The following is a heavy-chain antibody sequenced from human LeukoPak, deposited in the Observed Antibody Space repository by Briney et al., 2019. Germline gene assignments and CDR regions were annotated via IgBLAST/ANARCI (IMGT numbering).Heavy chain of an antibody. Sequence: ASVKVSCKTSGYTFTNYAMNWVRQDPGQGLEWMGWIHPSTGNPTYAQGFTGRFVFSLDTSVSTTYLQISSLKAEDTAVYYCARAFQSLGGLSLPDYWGQGTLVTASS. D-gene: IGHD3-16*02. V-gene: IGHV7-4-1*02. CDR1: GYTFTNYA. J-gene: IGHJ4*02. CDR2: IHPSTGNP. CDR3: ARAFQSLGGLSLPDY.